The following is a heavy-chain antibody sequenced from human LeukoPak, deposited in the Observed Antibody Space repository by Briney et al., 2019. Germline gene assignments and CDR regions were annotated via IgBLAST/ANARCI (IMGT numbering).Heavy chain of an antibody. V-gene: IGHV4-34*01. CDR1: GGSFSGYY. D-gene: IGHD7-27*01. CDR3: VRVFGANWESAGYGMDV. Sequence: SETLSLTCAVYGGSFSGYYWSWIRQAPGKGLAWIGEINHSGSTNYNPSLESRVTISVDTSKNQFSLNLTSVTAADTAVYYCVRVFGANWESAGYGMDVWGQGTTVTVSS. CDR2: INHSGST. J-gene: IGHJ6*02.